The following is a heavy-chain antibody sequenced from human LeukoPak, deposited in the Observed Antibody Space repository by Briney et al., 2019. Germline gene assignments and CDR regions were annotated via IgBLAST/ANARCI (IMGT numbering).Heavy chain of an antibody. CDR2: IRYDGSNK. J-gene: IGHJ4*02. CDR1: GFTFSSYG. CDR3: AKDLLESPYYDFWSGCYPLDY. Sequence: GGSLRLSCAASGFTFSSYGMHWVRQAPGKGLEWVAFIRYDGSNKYYADSVKGRFTISTDNSKNTLYLQMNSLRAEDTAVYYCAKDLLESPYYDFWSGCYPLDYWGQGTLVTVSS. V-gene: IGHV3-30*02. D-gene: IGHD3-3*01.